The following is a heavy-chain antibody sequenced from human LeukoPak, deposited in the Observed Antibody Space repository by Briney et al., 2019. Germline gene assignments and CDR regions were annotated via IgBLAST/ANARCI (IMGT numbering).Heavy chain of an antibody. CDR3: ATTTSGGDAFDI. CDR1: GGSISSYY. V-gene: IGHV4-59*01. D-gene: IGHD1-26*01. CDR2: IFYSGST. Sequence: SETLSLTCTVSGGSISSYYWSWIRQPPGKGLEWIGYIFYSGSTKYNPSLKSRVTISVDTSNNQFSLNLRSVTAADTAVYYCATTTSGGDAFDIWGQGTMVAVSS. J-gene: IGHJ3*02.